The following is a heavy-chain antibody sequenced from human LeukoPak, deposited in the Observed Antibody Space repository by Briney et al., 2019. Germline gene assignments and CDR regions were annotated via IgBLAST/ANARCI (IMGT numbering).Heavy chain of an antibody. D-gene: IGHD6-25*01. CDR1: GYTHTELS. Sequence: SVKLSCKVSGYTHTELSIHWVRHPPGKGLECRRDFDHEDDETIYTQEFQGRDTMTEDTSTDTAYIAQSTMRSEDTAVFHCEPRPRISDVEGAANVYYWGQRTLLTVSS. CDR2: FDHEDDET. CDR3: EPRPRISDVEGAANVYY. J-gene: IGHJ4*02. V-gene: IGHV1-24*01.